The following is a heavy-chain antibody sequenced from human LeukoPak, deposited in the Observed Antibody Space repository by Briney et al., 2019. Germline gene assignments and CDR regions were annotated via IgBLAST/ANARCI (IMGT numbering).Heavy chain of an antibody. CDR3: ARDLVAFDAFDI. CDR1: GGTFSSYA. Sequence: SVKVSCKASGGTFSSYAISWVRQAPGQGLEWMGGIIPIFGTANYAQKFLGRVTITADESSTTVYMELSSLRSEDTAVYYCARDLVAFDAFDIWGQGTMVTVSS. D-gene: IGHD2-2*01. V-gene: IGHV1-69*13. CDR2: IIPIFGTA. J-gene: IGHJ3*02.